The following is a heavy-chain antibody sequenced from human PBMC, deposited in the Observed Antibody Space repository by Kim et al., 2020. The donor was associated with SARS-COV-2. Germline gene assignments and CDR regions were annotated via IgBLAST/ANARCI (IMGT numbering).Heavy chain of an antibody. CDR3: AKDPGSGALPDDY. D-gene: IGHD1-26*01. Sequence: ASVKVSCKASGYIFINYYMHWVRQAPGQGLEWVGTINPSGGGTTYAQRLQGRVTLTRDTSTSTVYMELSSLRSEDTALYYCAKDPGSGALPDDYWGQGTLVTVSS. V-gene: IGHV1-46*04. CDR2: INPSGGGT. CDR1: GYIFINYY. J-gene: IGHJ4*02.